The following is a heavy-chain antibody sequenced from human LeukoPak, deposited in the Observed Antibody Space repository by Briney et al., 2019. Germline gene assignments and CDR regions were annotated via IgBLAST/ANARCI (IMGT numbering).Heavy chain of an antibody. CDR2: IYYSGST. D-gene: IGHD3-16*02. CDR3: ARGYYDYVWGSYRHGGDY. Sequence: SETLSLTCTVSGGSVSSGSDYWSWIRQPPGTGLEWIGYIYYSGSTNYNPSLKGRVTISLDTSKNQFSLKLSSVTAADTAVYYCARGYYDYVWGSYRHGGDYWGQGTLVTVSS. V-gene: IGHV4-61*01. CDR1: GGSVSSGSDY. J-gene: IGHJ4*02.